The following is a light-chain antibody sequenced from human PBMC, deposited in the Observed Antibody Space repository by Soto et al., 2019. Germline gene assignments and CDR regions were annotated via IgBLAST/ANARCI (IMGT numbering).Light chain of an antibody. CDR2: DTS. CDR3: QRYNNY. CDR1: QNISKW. J-gene: IGKJ2*01. Sequence: DFHMAHAPSTLSSSLVDRVTVTCRASQNISKWLAWYQLKPGRAPNLLIYDTSILKSGVPSRFSGSGSGTEFTLTISSLQPDDFATYYCQRYNNYFGLGTKVDI. V-gene: IGKV1-5*01.